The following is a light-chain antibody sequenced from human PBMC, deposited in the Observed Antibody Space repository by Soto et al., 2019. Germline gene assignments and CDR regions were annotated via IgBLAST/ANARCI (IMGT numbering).Light chain of an antibody. Sequence: EIVLTQSPDTLSCSQGESATLSCRASKSLSRSYIAWYQQKPGQAPRLLIYGASSRATGISDRFSGSGSGKDFTLTISSLEPEDFAVYYCQQYGSAFRTFGHGIKVEIX. J-gene: IGKJ1*01. CDR1: KSLSRSY. V-gene: IGKV3-20*01. CDR2: GAS. CDR3: QQYGSAFRT.